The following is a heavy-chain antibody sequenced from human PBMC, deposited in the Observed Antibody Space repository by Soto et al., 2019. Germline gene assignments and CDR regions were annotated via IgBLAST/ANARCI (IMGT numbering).Heavy chain of an antibody. CDR3: ARDPLWGTAMVLWYFEL. CDR2: ISYDGSNK. V-gene: IGHV3-30-3*01. D-gene: IGHD5-18*01. CDR1: GFTFSSYA. Sequence: QVQLVESGGGVVKPGRSLRLSCAASGFTFSSYAMHWVRQAPGKGLEWVTVISYDGSNKYYADSVKGRFTISRDNSKNTLYLQMNSLRAEDTAVYYCARDPLWGTAMVLWYFELWGRGTLVTVSS. J-gene: IGHJ2*01.